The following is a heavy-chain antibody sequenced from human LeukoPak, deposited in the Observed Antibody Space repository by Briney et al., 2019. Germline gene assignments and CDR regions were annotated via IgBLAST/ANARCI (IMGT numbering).Heavy chain of an antibody. V-gene: IGHV3-23*03. Sequence: GGSLRLSCAASGFTFSSYAMSWVRQAPGKGLEWVSVIYSGGSTYYADSVKGRFTISRDNSKSTLYLQMNSLRAEDTAVYYCAKAVDILTGPDFDYWGQGTLVTVSS. D-gene: IGHD3-9*01. CDR2: IYSGGST. CDR1: GFTFSSYA. CDR3: AKAVDILTGPDFDY. J-gene: IGHJ4*02.